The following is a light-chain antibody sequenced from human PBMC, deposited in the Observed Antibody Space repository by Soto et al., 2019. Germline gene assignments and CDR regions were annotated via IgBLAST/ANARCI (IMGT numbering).Light chain of an antibody. Sequence: DIQMTQSPSTLSASVGDRVTITCRASQSISSWLAWYQQRPGKAPQLLIYDASDLESGVPSRFSGSGSGTEFTLTISSLQPDDSATYFCQQYSTYWTFGQGTKVDIK. V-gene: IGKV1-5*01. CDR2: DAS. J-gene: IGKJ1*01. CDR1: QSISSW. CDR3: QQYSTYWT.